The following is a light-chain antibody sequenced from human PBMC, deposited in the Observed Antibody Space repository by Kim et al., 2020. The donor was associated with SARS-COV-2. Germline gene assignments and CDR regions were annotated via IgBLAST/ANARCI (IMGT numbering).Light chain of an antibody. CDR2: GKN. J-gene: IGLJ1*01. CDR3: NSRDSTGNVV. V-gene: IGLV3-19*01. CDR1: SLRSYY. Sequence: SSELTQDPAVSVALGQTVRITCQGDSLRSYYASWYQQKPGQAPVLVIYGKNNRPSGIPDRFSGSSSGNPASLTLPSPPAADEADSYCNSRDSTGNVVF.